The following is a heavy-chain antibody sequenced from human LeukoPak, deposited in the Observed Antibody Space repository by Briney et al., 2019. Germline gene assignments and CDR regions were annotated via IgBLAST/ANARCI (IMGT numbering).Heavy chain of an antibody. CDR3: AGDLYGDSPFDY. V-gene: IGHV1-69*13. Sequence: SVKVSCKASGGTFSSYAISWVRQAPGQGLEWMGGIIPIFGTANYAQKFQGRVTITADESTSTAYMELSSLRSEDTAVYYCAGDLYGDSPFDYWGQGTLVTVSS. D-gene: IGHD4-17*01. CDR1: GGTFSSYA. CDR2: IIPIFGTA. J-gene: IGHJ4*02.